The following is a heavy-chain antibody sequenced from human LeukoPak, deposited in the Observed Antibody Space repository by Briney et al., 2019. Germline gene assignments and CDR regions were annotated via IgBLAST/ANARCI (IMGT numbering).Heavy chain of an antibody. V-gene: IGHV3-33*01. CDR1: GFILRNFG. D-gene: IGHD3-10*01. CDR2: IWYDGSRK. Sequence: GSLRLSCATSGFILRNFGLHRGRQGPGRGVEWVAVIWYDGSRKYYADSAKGRFTISRDNSKNTVSLQMNSLRAEDTAMYYCARYRSGSSDYWGQGTLVTVSS. CDR3: ARYRSGSSDY. J-gene: IGHJ4*02.